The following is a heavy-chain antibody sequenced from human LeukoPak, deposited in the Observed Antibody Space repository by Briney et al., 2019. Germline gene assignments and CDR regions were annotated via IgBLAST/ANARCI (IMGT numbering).Heavy chain of an antibody. CDR1: GFTFSSYG. J-gene: IGHJ6*02. V-gene: IGHV3-33*01. D-gene: IGHD3-9*01. CDR2: IWYDGSNK. CDR3: ARRLKGYDILTGYPLYYYYGMGV. Sequence: GGSLRLSCAASGFTFSSYGMHWVRQAPGKGLEWVAVIWYDGSNKYYADSVKGRFTISRDNSKNTLYLQMNSLRAEDTAVYYCARRLKGYDILTGYPLYYYYGMGVWGQGTTVTVSS.